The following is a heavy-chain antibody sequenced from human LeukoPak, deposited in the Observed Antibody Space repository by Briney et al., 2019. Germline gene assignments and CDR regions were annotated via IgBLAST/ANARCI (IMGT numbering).Heavy chain of an antibody. D-gene: IGHD6-19*01. V-gene: IGHV4-39*01. Sequence: TPSETLSLTCTVSDDSLSSSGFYWGWVRRPPGKGMERSGSIYYTGNTFYNPSLKSRVTLSVDPSKNQFSLTLNSVTAADTAVYYCARHYYAGWYFIDSWGQGTLVTVSS. CDR2: IYYTGNT. CDR3: ARHYYAGWYFIDS. CDR1: DDSLSSSGFY. J-gene: IGHJ4*02.